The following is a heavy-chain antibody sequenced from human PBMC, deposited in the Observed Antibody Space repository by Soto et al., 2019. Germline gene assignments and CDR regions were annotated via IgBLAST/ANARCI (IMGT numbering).Heavy chain of an antibody. Sequence: GGSLRLSCAASGFTVSSSYMSWVRQAPGKGLEWVSFIYSGGSTYYADSVKGRFTISRENSKNTLYLQMNSLRAEDTAVYYCARDCSVRSCYQALGAWGQGTMVTV. D-gene: IGHD2-15*01. J-gene: IGHJ5*02. CDR1: GFTVSSSY. CDR3: ARDCSVRSCYQALGA. CDR2: IYSGGST. V-gene: IGHV3-53*01.